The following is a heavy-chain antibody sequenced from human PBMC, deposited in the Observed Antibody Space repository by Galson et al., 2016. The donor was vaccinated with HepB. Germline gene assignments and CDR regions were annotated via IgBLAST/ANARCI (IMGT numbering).Heavy chain of an antibody. V-gene: IGHV2-5*01. CDR2: VYWNDDK. CDR1: TFSFSSSGMG. Sequence: PALVKPPQTLTLTCTFSTFSFSSSGMGVGWIRQPPGKALEWLALVYWNDDKRYSPSLKSRLTTTKDTSKNQVVLTMVNMDPLDTATYYCAHVRGYSYGHCFDYRGQGILVTVSS. D-gene: IGHD5-18*01. J-gene: IGHJ4*02. CDR3: AHVRGYSYGHCFDY.